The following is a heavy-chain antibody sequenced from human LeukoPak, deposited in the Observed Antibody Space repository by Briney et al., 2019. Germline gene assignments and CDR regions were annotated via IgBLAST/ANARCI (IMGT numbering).Heavy chain of an antibody. D-gene: IGHD3-16*01. Sequence: PGGSLRLSCEASGFTFSSYAMSWVRQAPGKGLEWVSGIIDSGDFTYYANSVKGRFTISRDNSKNTLYLQMNSLRAEDTAVYYCAKLGGQEVYNYYVGVWGKGTTVAVSS. CDR2: IIDSGDFT. CDR3: AKLGGQEVYNYYVGV. V-gene: IGHV3-23*01. CDR1: GFTFSSYA. J-gene: IGHJ6*03.